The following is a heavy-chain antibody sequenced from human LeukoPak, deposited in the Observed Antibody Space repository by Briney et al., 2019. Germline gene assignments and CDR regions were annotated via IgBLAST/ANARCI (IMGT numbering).Heavy chain of an antibody. Sequence: GGSLRLSCAASGFTFSSYAMSWVRQAPGKGLEWVSAISGSGSSTYYADSVKGRFTISRDNSKNTLYLQMNSLRAEDTAVYYCAKQLYSSSWYYFDYWGQGTLVTVSS. V-gene: IGHV3-23*01. CDR2: ISGSGSST. CDR1: GFTFSSYA. J-gene: IGHJ4*02. D-gene: IGHD6-13*01. CDR3: AKQLYSSSWYYFDY.